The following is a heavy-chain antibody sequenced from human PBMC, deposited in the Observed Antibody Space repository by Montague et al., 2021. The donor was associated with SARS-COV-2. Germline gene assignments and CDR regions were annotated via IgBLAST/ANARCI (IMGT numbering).Heavy chain of an antibody. J-gene: IGHJ6*02. CDR2: IYVSRGT. V-gene: IGHV4-4*07. Sequence: SETLSLTCSVSGEPISGFFWYWIRQPAGKGLEWIGRIYVSRGTDYNPSLESRVTMSVDTSKNQFSLKVNSVTAADTAMYYCARRIDYYGIDVWGQGTTVTVSS. CDR1: GEPISGFF. D-gene: IGHD1-26*01. CDR3: ARRIDYYGIDV.